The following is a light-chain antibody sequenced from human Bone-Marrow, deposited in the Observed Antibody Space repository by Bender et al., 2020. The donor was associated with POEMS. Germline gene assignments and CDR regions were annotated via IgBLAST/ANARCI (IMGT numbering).Light chain of an antibody. CDR1: DIGKKS. Sequence: SYVLTQPPSVSVAPGQTARIPCGGNDIGKKSVHWYQQKSGQAPTLIIYKDNERPSGIPERFSGSSSGTTVTLTISGAQAEDDADYYCQSADRSGPYVVFGGGTKLTVL. V-gene: IGLV3-25*03. CDR3: QSADRSGPYVV. J-gene: IGLJ2*01. CDR2: KDN.